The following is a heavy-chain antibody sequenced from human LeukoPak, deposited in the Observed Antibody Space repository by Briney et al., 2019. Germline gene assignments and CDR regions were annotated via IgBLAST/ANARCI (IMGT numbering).Heavy chain of an antibody. D-gene: IGHD3-3*01. J-gene: IGHJ4*02. V-gene: IGHV4-34*01. Sequence: SETLSLTCAVYGGSFSGYYWSWIRQPPGKGLEWIGEINHSGSTNYNPSLKSRVTISVDTSKNQFPLKLSSVTAADTAVYYCAIPYYDFWSGYYPTSRSFDYWGQGTLVTVSS. CDR2: INHSGST. CDR3: AIPYYDFWSGYYPTSRSFDY. CDR1: GGSFSGYY.